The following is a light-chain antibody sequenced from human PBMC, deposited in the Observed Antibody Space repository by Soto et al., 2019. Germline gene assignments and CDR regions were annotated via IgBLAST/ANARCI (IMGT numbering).Light chain of an antibody. CDR1: QSISTW. V-gene: IGKV1-5*03. CDR2: KAS. J-gene: IGKJ4*01. Sequence: DIQMTQSHSTLSASVVDRVPITCRARQSISTWLAWYQQKPGKAPKLLIYKASNLEDGVTSSFSVSGSGTDFTTPISSLQPDAFAQDYCQKYNTSSLTCGRDTTVEIK. CDR3: QKYNTSSLT.